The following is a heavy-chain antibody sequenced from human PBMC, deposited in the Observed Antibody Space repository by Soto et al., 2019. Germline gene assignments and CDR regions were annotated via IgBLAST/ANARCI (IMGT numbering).Heavy chain of an antibody. CDR2: IRSKAYGGTT. J-gene: IGHJ1*01. Sequence: GGSLRLSCTASGFTFGDYAMSWVRQAPGKGLEWVGFIRSKAYGGTTEYAASVKGRFTISRDDSKSIAYLQMNSLKTEDTAVYYCTSRDGYFQHWGQGTLVTVSS. CDR3: TSRDGYFQH. V-gene: IGHV3-49*04. CDR1: GFTFGDYA.